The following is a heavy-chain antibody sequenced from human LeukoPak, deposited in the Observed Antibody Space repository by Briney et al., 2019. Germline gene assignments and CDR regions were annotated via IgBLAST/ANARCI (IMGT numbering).Heavy chain of an antibody. J-gene: IGHJ3*02. D-gene: IGHD3-22*01. Sequence: SQTLSLTCTVSGGPISSGGYYWSWIRQHPGKGLEWIGYIYYSGSTYYNPSLKSRVTISVDTSKNQFSLKLSSVTAADTAVYYCARDTNYHDSSGFVSDAFDIWGQGTMVTVSS. CDR3: ARDTNYHDSSGFVSDAFDI. CDR2: IYYSGST. CDR1: GGPISSGGYY. V-gene: IGHV4-31*03.